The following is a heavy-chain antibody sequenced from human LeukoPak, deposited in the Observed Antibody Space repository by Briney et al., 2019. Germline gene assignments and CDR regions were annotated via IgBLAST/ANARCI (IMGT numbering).Heavy chain of an antibody. V-gene: IGHV4-38-2*02. J-gene: IGHJ4*02. Sequence: SETLSLTCTVSGYSISSGYYWGWIRQPPGKGLEWIGSIDHSGGSYYNPSLKSRVTMSVDTSKNQFSLNLSSVTAADTAVYYRARGPPRYTSYWGQGALVIVSS. CDR3: ARGPPRYTSY. CDR2: IDHSGGS. CDR1: GYSISSGYY. D-gene: IGHD5-18*01.